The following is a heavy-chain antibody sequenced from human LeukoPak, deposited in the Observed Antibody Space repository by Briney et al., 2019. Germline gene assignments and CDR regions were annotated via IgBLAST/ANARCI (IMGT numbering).Heavy chain of an antibody. CDR3: ARVDRYHYYLDV. CDR2: FFLLFNTA. V-gene: IGHV1-69*05. CDR1: GGTFSCYN. Sequence: GSSVKVSCKAAGGTFSCYNITWVRQAPAQGLEWMGGFFLLFNTANYAQQYQGRVTITTDESTSTAYMELSSLRFEDTAMYYCARVDRYHYYLDVWGKGTTVTVSS. J-gene: IGHJ6*03.